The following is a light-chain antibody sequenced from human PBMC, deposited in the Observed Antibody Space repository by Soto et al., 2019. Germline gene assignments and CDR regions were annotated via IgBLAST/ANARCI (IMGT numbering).Light chain of an antibody. J-gene: IGLJ1*01. CDR2: EAT. Sequence: QSVLTQPASVSGSPGQSITISCTGTSNDVGSYDLVSWYQQLPGKAPKLMVYEATKRPSGISSRFSGSKSGSTASLTITGLQAEDEGDYYCFSYAGSSAFVFGSGTKVTVL. V-gene: IGLV2-23*01. CDR3: FSYAGSSAFV. CDR1: SNDVGSYDL.